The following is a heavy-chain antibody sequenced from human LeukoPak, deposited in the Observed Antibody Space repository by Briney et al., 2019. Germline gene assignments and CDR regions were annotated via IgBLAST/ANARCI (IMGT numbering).Heavy chain of an antibody. Sequence: SETLSLTCTVSGASISSGNDYWSWIRQPAGKGLEWIGRVYTGGRTNYNPSLKSRVTLSVDTSKNQFSLQLTSVTAADTAVYYCARDNIVVVAATKAYYFDYWGQGTLVTVSS. V-gene: IGHV4-61*02. D-gene: IGHD2-15*01. CDR2: VYTGGRT. CDR1: GASISSGNDY. CDR3: ARDNIVVVAATKAYYFDY. J-gene: IGHJ4*02.